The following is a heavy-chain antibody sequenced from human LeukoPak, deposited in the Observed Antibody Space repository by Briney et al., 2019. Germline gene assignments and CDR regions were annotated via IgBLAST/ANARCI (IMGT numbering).Heavy chain of an antibody. D-gene: IGHD3-10*01. Sequence: GASVKVSCQASGYTFTSYYMHWVRQAPGQGLEWMGIINPSGGSTSYAQKFQGRVTMTRDTSTSTVYMELSSLRSEDTAVYYCVVGFGELLPYFDYWGQGTLVTVSS. V-gene: IGHV1-46*01. CDR2: INPSGGST. CDR1: GYTFTSYY. CDR3: VVGFGELLPYFDY. J-gene: IGHJ4*02.